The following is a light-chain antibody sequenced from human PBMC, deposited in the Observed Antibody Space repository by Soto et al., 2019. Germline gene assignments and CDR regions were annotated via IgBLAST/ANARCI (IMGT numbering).Light chain of an antibody. CDR1: SSDVGGYKY. V-gene: IGLV2-14*03. CDR2: DIR. Sequence: QSALTQPASVSGSPGQSITISCTGTSSDVGGYKYVSWYQQHPGKAPKLMIYDIRNRPSWVSNRFSGSKSGNTASLTISGLQAEDEADYYCSSYTSSSTRVFGTGTKVTVL. J-gene: IGLJ1*01. CDR3: SSYTSSSTRV.